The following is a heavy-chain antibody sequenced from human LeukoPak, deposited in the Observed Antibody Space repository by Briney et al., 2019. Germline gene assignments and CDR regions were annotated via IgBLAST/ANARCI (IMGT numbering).Heavy chain of an antibody. CDR2: INHSGST. Sequence: SETRSLTCAVYGGSFSNSYWSCIRQPPAKGLDWIGEINHSGSTNYNPSLKSRVTISVDTSKNQFSLKLSSVTAADTAVYFCARGPYSYDSSGAFDIWGQGTMVTVSS. CDR1: GGSFSNSY. V-gene: IGHV4-34*01. CDR3: ARGPYSYDSSGAFDI. D-gene: IGHD3-22*01. J-gene: IGHJ3*02.